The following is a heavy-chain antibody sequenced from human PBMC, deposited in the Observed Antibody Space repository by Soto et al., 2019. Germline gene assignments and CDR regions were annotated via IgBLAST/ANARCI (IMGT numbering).Heavy chain of an antibody. CDR1: GFTFSSYA. Sequence: EVQLLESGGGVVQAGGSLRLSCAASGFTFSSYAMSWVRQAPGKGLEWVSAISGSGGSTYYADSVKGRFTISRDNSKNTLYLQMNSLSAEDTALYYCAKNFPSSSGWPFDYWGQGPLVTVSS. CDR2: ISGSGGST. V-gene: IGHV3-23*01. J-gene: IGHJ4*02. D-gene: IGHD6-19*01. CDR3: AKNFPSSSGWPFDY.